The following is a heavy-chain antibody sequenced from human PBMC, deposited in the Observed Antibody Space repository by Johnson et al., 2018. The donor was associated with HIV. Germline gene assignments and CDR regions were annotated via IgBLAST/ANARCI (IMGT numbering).Heavy chain of an antibody. D-gene: IGHD2-15*01. CDR3: ARDPYGSGGSGYDSSACDI. CDR1: GFTFSIYG. Sequence: VQLVESGGGVVQPGRSLRLSCAASGFTFSIYGMHWVRQAPGKGLEWVAVISYDGSNNYYADSVKGRFTISRDNSKNTLYLQMNSLRAEDTAVYYCARDPYGSGGSGYDSSACDIWGQGTMVTVSS. CDR2: ISYDGSNN. J-gene: IGHJ3*02. V-gene: IGHV3-30*03.